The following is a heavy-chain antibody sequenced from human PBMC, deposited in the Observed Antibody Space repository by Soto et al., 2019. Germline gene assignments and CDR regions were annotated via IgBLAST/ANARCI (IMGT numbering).Heavy chain of an antibody. Sequence: GGSLRLSCSGSGFTFGDYAMSWFRQTPGKGLEWVGFIRSKAYGGTMEYAASVKGRFTISRDDSKSIVYLQMNSLKPQDTAVYYCTRDGPGAGSADYYYNYMDVWGKGTTVTVSS. J-gene: IGHJ6*03. CDR1: GFTFGDYA. V-gene: IGHV3-49*03. D-gene: IGHD3-10*01. CDR3: TRDGPGAGSADYYYNYMDV. CDR2: IRSKAYGGTM.